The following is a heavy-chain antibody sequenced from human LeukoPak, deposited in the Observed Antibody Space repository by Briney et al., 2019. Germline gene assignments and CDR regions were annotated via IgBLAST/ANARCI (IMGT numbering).Heavy chain of an antibody. J-gene: IGHJ5*02. CDR1: GGSFSGYY. CDR2: INHSGST. Sequence: PSETLSLTCAVYGGSFSGYYWSWIRQPPGKGLEWIGEINHSGSTNYNPSLKSRVTISVDTSKNQFSLKLSSVTAVDTAVYYCASGVCSSTSCYTANWFDPWGQGTLVTVSS. CDR3: ASGVCSSTSCYTANWFDP. D-gene: IGHD2-2*02. V-gene: IGHV4-34*01.